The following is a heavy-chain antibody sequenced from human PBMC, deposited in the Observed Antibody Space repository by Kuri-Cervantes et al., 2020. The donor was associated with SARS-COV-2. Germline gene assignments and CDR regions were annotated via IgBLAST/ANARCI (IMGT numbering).Heavy chain of an antibody. D-gene: IGHD3-22*01. Sequence: ASVKVSCKASGYTFTGYYMHWVRQAPGQGLEWMGWINPNSGGTNYAQKFQGWVTMTRDTSISTAYMELSRLRSDDTAVYYCARVVFTMIVVVPDYWGQGTLVTVSS. CDR1: GYTFTGYY. J-gene: IGHJ4*02. V-gene: IGHV1-2*04. CDR3: ARVVFTMIVVVPDY. CDR2: INPNSGGT.